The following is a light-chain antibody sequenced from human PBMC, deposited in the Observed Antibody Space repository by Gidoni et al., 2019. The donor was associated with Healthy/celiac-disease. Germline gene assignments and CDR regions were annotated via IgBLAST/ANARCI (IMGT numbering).Light chain of an antibody. Sequence: DIQMTQSPSSLSASVGDRVTIACRASQSITNYLNWYQQKPGKAPKLLIYAASSLQSGVPSRFSGSGSGTDFTLTISSLQPADFATYFCQQSYSTPNTFGQGTKLEIK. CDR1: QSITNY. J-gene: IGKJ2*01. CDR3: QQSYSTPNT. V-gene: IGKV1-39*01. CDR2: AAS.